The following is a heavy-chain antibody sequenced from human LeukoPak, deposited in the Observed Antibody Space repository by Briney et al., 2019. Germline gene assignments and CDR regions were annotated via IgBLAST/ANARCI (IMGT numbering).Heavy chain of an antibody. Sequence: GASVKVSCKASGGTFSSYAISWVRQAPGQGLEWMGGIIPIFGTANYAQKFQGRVTITADESTSTAYMELSSLRSEDTAVYYCARFRGGGSYPPSVYYFDYWGQGTLVTVSS. CDR1: GGTFSSYA. CDR2: IIPIFGTA. V-gene: IGHV1-69*01. J-gene: IGHJ4*02. CDR3: ARFRGGGSYPPSVYYFDY. D-gene: IGHD1-26*01.